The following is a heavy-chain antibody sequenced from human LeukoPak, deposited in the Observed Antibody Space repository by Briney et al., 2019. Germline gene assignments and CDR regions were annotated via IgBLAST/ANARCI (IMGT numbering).Heavy chain of an antibody. CDR1: GGSISSYY. D-gene: IGHD2-2*01. Sequence: SEALSLTCTVSGGSISSYYWSWIRQPPGMGLEWIGYIYYTGSTNYNPSLKSRVTISVDTSKNQFSLKLRSVTAADRAVYYCARGRTGYQLLPTKKDYSYYYVDVWDKGTTVTVSS. CDR2: IYYTGST. J-gene: IGHJ6*03. V-gene: IGHV4-59*12. CDR3: ARGRTGYQLLPTKKDYSYYYVDV.